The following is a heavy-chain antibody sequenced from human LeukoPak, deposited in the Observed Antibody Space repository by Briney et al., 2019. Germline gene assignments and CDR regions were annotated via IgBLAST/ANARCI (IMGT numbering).Heavy chain of an antibody. CDR2: ISSSGSTI. J-gene: IGHJ4*02. CDR1: GFTFSDYY. Sequence: GGSLRLSCAASGFTFSDYYMSWIRQAPGKGLEWVSYISSSGSTIYYADSVKGRFTISRDNAKNSLYLQMNSLRAEDTAVYYCATYGGYSISWRPLDYWGQGTLVTVSS. D-gene: IGHD4-23*01. CDR3: ATYGGYSISWRPLDY. V-gene: IGHV3-11*01.